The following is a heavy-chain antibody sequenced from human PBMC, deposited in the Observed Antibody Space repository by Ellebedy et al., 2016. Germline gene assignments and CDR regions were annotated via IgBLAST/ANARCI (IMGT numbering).Heavy chain of an antibody. V-gene: IGHV1-69*13. CDR3: ASTKELLWFGENGMDV. CDR1: GGTFSSYA. D-gene: IGHD3-10*01. J-gene: IGHJ6*02. CDR2: IIPIFGTA. Sequence: SVKVSXXASGGTFSSYAISWVRQAPGQGLEWMGGIIPIFGTANYAQKFQGRVTITADESTSTAYMELSSLRSEDTAVYYCASTKELLWFGENGMDVWGQGTTVTVSS.